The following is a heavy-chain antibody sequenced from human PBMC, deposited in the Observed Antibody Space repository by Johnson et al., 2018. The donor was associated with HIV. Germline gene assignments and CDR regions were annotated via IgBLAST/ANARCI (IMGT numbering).Heavy chain of an antibody. CDR3: TRMSSTVWALVI. CDR1: GFTFSSYG. D-gene: IGHD2-8*01. J-gene: IGHJ3*02. Sequence: QMLLVESGGDLVQPGGSLRLSCAASGFTFSSYGIHWVRQAPGKGLEWVALIWYDGSNKYYADSVKGRFTISRDNSKNTLYLQMNSLRGDDTAVYYCTRMSSTVWALVIWGQGTLVTVSS. CDR2: IWYDGSNK. V-gene: IGHV3-33*08.